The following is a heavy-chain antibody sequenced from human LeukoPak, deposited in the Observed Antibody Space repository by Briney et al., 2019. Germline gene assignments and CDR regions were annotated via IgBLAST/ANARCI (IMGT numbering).Heavy chain of an antibody. V-gene: IGHV3-13*01. CDR2: IGTGGHT. CDR1: GFTFSNYD. Sequence: GGSLRLSCSASGFTFSNYDMHWVRQESGRGLEWVSSIGTGGHTHYAPSVKGRFTISRENAEISLYLQMNRLRAGDTAIYYCTRVPLDAPFDVWGQGAMVAVP. CDR3: TRVPLDAPFDV. J-gene: IGHJ3*01.